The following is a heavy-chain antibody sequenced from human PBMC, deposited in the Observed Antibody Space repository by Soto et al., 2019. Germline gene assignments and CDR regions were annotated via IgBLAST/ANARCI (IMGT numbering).Heavy chain of an antibody. J-gene: IGHJ5*02. CDR1: GYTFTSYA. D-gene: IGHD3-9*01. CDR3: AGGYYDILTGSPGGFWFDP. CDR2: INAGNGNT. Sequence: ASVKVSCKASGYTFTSYAMHWVRQAPGQRLEWMGWINAGNGNTKYSQKFQGRVTITRDTSASTAYMELSSLRSEDTAVYYCAGGYYDILTGSPGGFWFDPGGEGTLVTVPS. V-gene: IGHV1-3*01.